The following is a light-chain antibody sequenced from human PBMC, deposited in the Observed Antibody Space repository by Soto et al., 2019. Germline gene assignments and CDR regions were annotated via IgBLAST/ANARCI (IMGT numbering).Light chain of an antibody. CDR2: EVT. CDR3: SSYAASNNFYFV. J-gene: IGLJ3*02. CDR1: SSDVGGYNY. Sequence: DRTHAVSASGSPGQSVTISCTRTSSDVGGYNYVSWYQQYPGRAPKLMIYEVTKRPSGVPDRFSGSKSGNTASLTVSGLQAEDEADYYCSSYAASNNFYFVFGGGTKVTVL. V-gene: IGLV2-8*01.